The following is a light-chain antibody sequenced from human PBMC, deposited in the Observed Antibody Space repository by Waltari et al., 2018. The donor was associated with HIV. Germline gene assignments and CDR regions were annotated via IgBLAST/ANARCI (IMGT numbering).Light chain of an antibody. CDR2: RND. V-gene: IGLV1-47*01. Sequence: QSGLTQQPSVSGTPGQRLTVPCSGTTSNTGRNFVFWYRQLPGPAPSLLIYRNDQRPSCVAVRFSGSRSVASASLVIRGLRVEDEADYYCASCDDRLNGHVFGTGTTVSV. CDR3: ASCDDRLNGHV. CDR1: TSNTGRNF. J-gene: IGLJ1*01.